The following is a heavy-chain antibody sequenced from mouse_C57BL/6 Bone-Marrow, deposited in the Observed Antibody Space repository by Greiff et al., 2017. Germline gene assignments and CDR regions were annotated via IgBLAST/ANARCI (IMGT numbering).Heavy chain of an antibody. CDR3: SGRNYDGSSPFAY. CDR1: CYTFTSYT. CDR2: INPSSGYT. Sequence: QVQLKASGAELARPGASVKMSCKASCYTFTSYTMHWVQQRTGQGLEWIGYINPSSGYTKYNQKFKDKATLTADKSSSTASMQLSSLTSDDATVYYCSGRNYDGSSPFAYGGQGTLVTVAA. V-gene: IGHV1-4*01. J-gene: IGHJ3*01. D-gene: IGHD1-1*01.